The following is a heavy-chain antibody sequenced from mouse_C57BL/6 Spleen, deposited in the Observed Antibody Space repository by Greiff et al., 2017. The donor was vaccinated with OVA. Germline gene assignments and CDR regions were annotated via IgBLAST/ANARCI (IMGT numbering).Heavy chain of an antibody. CDR2: IDPSDSYT. CDR3: ARSGGYYPRYFDV. V-gene: IGHV1-69*01. D-gene: IGHD1-1*01. CDR1: GYTFTSYW. Sequence: VKLQQPGAELVMPGASVKLSCKASGYTFTSYWMHWVKQRPGQGLEWIGEIDPSDSYTNYNQKLKGKSTLTVDKSSSTAYMQLSSLTSEDSAVYYCARSGGYYPRYFDVWGTGTTVTVAS. J-gene: IGHJ1*03.